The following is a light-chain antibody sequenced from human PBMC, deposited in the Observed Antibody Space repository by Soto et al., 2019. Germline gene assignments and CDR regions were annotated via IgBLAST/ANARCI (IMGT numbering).Light chain of an antibody. CDR1: SSDVGGYNY. CDR2: EVS. CDR3: SSYTSSSTLYV. J-gene: IGLJ1*01. Sequence: VLTQPASVSGSPGQSITISCTGTSSDVGGYNYVSWYQQHPGKAPKLMIYEVSNRPSGVSNRFSGSKSGNTASLTISGLQAEDEADYYCSSYTSSSTLYVFGTGTKVTVL. V-gene: IGLV2-14*01.